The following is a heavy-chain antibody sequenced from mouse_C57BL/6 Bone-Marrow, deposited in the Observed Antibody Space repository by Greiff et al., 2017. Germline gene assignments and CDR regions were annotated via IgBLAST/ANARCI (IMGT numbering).Heavy chain of an antibody. V-gene: IGHV1-18*01. CDR1: GYTFTDYN. D-gene: IGHD2-3*01. Sequence: VQLKESGPELVKPGASVKISCKASGYTFTDYNMDWVKQSHGTSLEWIGDINPNNGGTNYNQKFKGKATLTVDKSSSTAYMELSSLRSEDTAVYYCARRDDYIDYWGQGTTLTVSS. CDR3: ARRDDYIDY. CDR2: INPNNGGT. J-gene: IGHJ2*01.